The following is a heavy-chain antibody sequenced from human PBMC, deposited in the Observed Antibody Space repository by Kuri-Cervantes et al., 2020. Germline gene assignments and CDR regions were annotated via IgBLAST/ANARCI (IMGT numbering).Heavy chain of an antibody. V-gene: IGHV1-46*01. D-gene: IGHD3-10*01. CDR2: INPSGGST. CDR1: GGTFSSYA. J-gene: IGHJ4*02. CDR3: ARARSGAIPGRGIMYFDY. Sequence: ASVKVSCKASGGTFSSYAISWVRQAPGQGLEWMGIINPSGGSTSYAQKFQGRVTMTRDTSTSTVYMELSSLRSEDTAVYYCARARSGAIPGRGIMYFDYWGQGTLVTVSS.